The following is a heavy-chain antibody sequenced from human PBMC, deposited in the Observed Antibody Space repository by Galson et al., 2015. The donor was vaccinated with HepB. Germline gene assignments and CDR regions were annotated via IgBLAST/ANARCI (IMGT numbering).Heavy chain of an antibody. J-gene: IGHJ4*02. CDR1: GGSISSSHYY. V-gene: IGHV4-39*02. CDR3: ARNTVAGTRWEY. D-gene: IGHD6-19*01. CDR2: IHYTGTT. Sequence: TLSLTCTVSGGSISSSHYYWGWIRQPPGKGLEWIANIHYTGTTLYNPSLKSRVTISVDASKSHFSLKLTTVTAADTAVYYCARNTVAGTRWEYWGQGTLVPVSS.